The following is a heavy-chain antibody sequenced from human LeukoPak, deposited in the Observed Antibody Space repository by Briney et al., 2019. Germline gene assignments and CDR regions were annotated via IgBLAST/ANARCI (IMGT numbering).Heavy chain of an antibody. V-gene: IGHV4-39*01. CDR3: ARTFSHSSSWYGEGCFDY. D-gene: IGHD6-13*01. J-gene: IGHJ4*02. CDR1: GGSISSSSYY. Sequence: PSETLSLTCTVSGGSISSSSYYWGWIRQPPGKGLEWIGSIYYSGSTYYNPSLKSRVTISVDTSKNQFSLKLSSVTAADTAVYYCARTFSHSSSWYGEGCFDYWGQGTLVTVSS. CDR2: IYYSGST.